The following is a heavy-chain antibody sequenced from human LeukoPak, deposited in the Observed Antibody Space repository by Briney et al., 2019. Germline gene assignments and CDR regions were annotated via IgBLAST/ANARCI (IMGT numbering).Heavy chain of an antibody. D-gene: IGHD6-13*01. CDR3: ARGIAEAGGAADY. J-gene: IGHJ4*02. CDR1: GGTFSSYA. Sequence: GSSVKVSCKASGGTFSSYAISWVRQAPGQGLEWMGRIIPILGIANYAQKFQGRVTITADKSTSTAYMELSSLRSEDTAVYYCARGIAEAGGAADYWGQGTLVTVSS. CDR2: IIPILGIA. V-gene: IGHV1-69*04.